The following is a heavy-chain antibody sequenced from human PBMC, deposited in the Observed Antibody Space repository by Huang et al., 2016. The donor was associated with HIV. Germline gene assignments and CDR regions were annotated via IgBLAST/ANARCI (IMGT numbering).Heavy chain of an antibody. CDR1: GFSFTSYD. Sequence: QGQLVESGGGVVQPGRSLRLSCAASGFSFTSYDMKWVRQVPGKGRDWVSFESNDGNEKYYADSVKGRFTISRDNFKNTLYLQMNSLRTGDTAVYFCLPAGHVSHYYYMDVWGKGTTVIVSS. CDR3: LPAGHVSHYYYMDV. J-gene: IGHJ6*03. CDR2: ESNDGNEK. V-gene: IGHV3-30*03.